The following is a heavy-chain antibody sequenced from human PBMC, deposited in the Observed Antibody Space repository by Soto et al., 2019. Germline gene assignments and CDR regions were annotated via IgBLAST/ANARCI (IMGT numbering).Heavy chain of an antibody. V-gene: IGHV4-39*01. Sequence: KTSETLSLTCTVSGGSISSSSYYWGWIRQPPGKGLEWIGSIYYSGSTYYNPSLKSRVTISVDTSKNQFSLKLSSVTAADTAVYYCANAFSSSSWYRDAFDIWGQGTMVTVSS. CDR1: GGSISSSSYY. CDR3: ANAFSSSSWYRDAFDI. CDR2: IYYSGST. D-gene: IGHD6-13*01. J-gene: IGHJ3*02.